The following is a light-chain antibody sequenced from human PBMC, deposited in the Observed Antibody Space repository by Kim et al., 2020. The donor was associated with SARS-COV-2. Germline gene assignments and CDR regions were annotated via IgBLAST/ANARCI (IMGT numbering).Light chain of an antibody. J-gene: IGLJ1*01. V-gene: IGLV2-11*01. CDR3: SSYAGTYTFDV. Sequence: QSALTQPRSVSGSLGQSVTISCTGTSSDIGSYDYVSWYQQHPGKAPKLLIYDVNKRPSGVPDRFSGSKSGSTASLSVSWRQADDEADYYCSSYAGTYTFDVFGSGTKVTVL. CDR1: SSDIGSYDY. CDR2: DVN.